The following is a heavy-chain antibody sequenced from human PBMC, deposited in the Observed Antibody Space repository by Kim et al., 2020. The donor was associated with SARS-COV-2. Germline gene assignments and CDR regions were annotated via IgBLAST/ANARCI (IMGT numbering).Heavy chain of an antibody. Sequence: GGSLRLSCAASGFTFSSYEMNWVRQAPGKGLEWVSYISSSGSTIYYADSVKGRFTISRDNAKNSLYLQMNSLRAEDTAVYYCARGGYYDSSGYYYYYGMDVWGQGTTVTVSS. J-gene: IGHJ6*02. CDR2: ISSSGSTI. CDR3: ARGGYYDSSGYYYYYGMDV. D-gene: IGHD3-22*01. CDR1: GFTFSSYE. V-gene: IGHV3-48*03.